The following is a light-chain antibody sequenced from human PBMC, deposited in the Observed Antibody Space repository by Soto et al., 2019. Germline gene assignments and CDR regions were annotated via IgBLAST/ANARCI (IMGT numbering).Light chain of an antibody. Sequence: EIVLTQSPGTLSLSPGDRATLSCRASQSVSSSYLAWYQQKPGQAPGLLIYGASSRATGIPDRFSGSGSGTEFTLTISGLQSEDVAVYYCHHFNTWPPKAFGQGTKVDIK. CDR3: HHFNTWPPKA. CDR1: QSVSSSY. V-gene: IGKV3-20*01. CDR2: GAS. J-gene: IGKJ1*01.